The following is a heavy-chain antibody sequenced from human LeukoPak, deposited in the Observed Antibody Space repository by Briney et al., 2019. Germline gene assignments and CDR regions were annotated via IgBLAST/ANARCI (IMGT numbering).Heavy chain of an antibody. CDR2: INHSGST. V-gene: IGHV4-34*01. J-gene: IGHJ5*02. CDR1: GGSFRGDY. D-gene: IGHD6-13*01. Sequence: SETLSLTCAVYGGSFRGDYWSWSRQPPGKGLEWIGEINHSGSTNYNPSLKSRVTISVDTSKNQFSLKLSSVTAADTAVYYCARGHSTPRLNLFDPWGQGTLVTVSS. CDR3: ARGHSTPRLNLFDP.